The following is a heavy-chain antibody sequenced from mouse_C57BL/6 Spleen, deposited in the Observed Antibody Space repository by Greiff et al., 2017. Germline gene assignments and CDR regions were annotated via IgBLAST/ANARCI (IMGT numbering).Heavy chain of an antibody. J-gene: IGHJ4*01. D-gene: IGHD3-3*01. CDR3: AVGGTADYAMDY. Sequence: EVQVVESGPELVKPGASVKISCTASGYSFTGYYMNWVEQSPEKSLEWIGEINPSTGGTTYNQKFKAKATLTVDKSSSTAYMQLKSLTSEDSAVYYCAVGGTADYAMDYWGQGTSVTVAS. CDR1: GYSFTGYY. V-gene: IGHV1-42*01. CDR2: INPSTGGT.